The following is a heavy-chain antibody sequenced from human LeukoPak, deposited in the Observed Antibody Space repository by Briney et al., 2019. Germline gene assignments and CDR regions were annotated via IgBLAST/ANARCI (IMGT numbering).Heavy chain of an antibody. CDR2: IKQDGSEK. CDR3: AVGYLT. V-gene: IGHV3-7*01. Sequence: PGGSLRLSCAASGLTFSRYWMRWVRQAPGKGVEWVANIKQDGSEKYYVDSVKGRFTISRDNAKSSLYLQMNSLRAEDTAVYYSAVGYLTGGQGTLVTVSS. J-gene: IGHJ1*01. D-gene: IGHD3-22*01. CDR1: GLTFSRYW.